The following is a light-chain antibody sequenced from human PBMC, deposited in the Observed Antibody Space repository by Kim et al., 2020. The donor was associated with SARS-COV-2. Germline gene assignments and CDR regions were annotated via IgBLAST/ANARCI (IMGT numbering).Light chain of an antibody. Sequence: LGRTGNNTGQEDSRISFYARWYQQNAEQATLLVIYSKNNRPSGIQDRFSGASSGNTASLNSTGTQAEAEADYYCNARDSSGNYVVFGGRTQLTV. CDR2: SKN. J-gene: IGLJ7*01. CDR1: SRISFY. V-gene: IGLV3-19*01. CDR3: NARDSSGNYVV.